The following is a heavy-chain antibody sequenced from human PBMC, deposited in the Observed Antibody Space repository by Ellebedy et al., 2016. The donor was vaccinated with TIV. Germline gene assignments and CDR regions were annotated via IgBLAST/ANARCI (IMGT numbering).Heavy chain of an antibody. J-gene: IGHJ4*02. CDR2: IRYDGSNK. CDR3: AKEREPAVAADY. CDR1: GFTFSSYG. D-gene: IGHD6-19*01. Sequence: GESLKISCAASGFTFSSYGMHWVRQAPGKGLEWVAFIRYDGSNKYYADSVKGRFTISRDNSKNTLYLQMNNLRAEDTAVYYCAKEREPAVAADYWGQGTLVTVSS. V-gene: IGHV3-30*02.